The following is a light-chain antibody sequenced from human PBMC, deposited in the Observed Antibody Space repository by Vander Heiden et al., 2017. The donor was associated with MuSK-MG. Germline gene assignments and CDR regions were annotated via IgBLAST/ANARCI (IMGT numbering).Light chain of an antibody. V-gene: IGKV1-13*02. Sequence: PLTQSPPALSASVGARVTITFRSSPGISNALASYHQEPGKAPKLLIYDASSSESAVPSTFSGSGSGRDFTLTIISLLPADFATYYCCQLNCYRGTFGQGTPMDIK. J-gene: IGKJ5*01. CDR2: DAS. CDR1: PGISNA. CDR3: CQLNCYRGT.